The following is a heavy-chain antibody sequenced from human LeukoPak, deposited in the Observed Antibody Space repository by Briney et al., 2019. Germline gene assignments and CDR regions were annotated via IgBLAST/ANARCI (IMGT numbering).Heavy chain of an antibody. CDR3: ANSLGYCSGGICEPHYYSGMDV. CDR1: GFTFSSYG. V-gene: IGHV3-30*18. Sequence: PWASLRLSCAASGFTFSSYGMHWVLQAPGKGLEWMAFISYDGSNKYYADSVKGRFTISRDNSKNTLYLQMNSLRAEHTAVYYSANSLGYCSGGICEPHYYSGMDVWGQGTTVTVSS. D-gene: IGHD2-15*01. J-gene: IGHJ6*02. CDR2: ISYDGSNK.